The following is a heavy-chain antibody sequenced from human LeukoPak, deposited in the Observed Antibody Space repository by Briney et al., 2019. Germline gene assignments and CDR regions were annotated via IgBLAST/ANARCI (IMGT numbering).Heavy chain of an antibody. CDR3: ARVSSGSYYFDS. J-gene: IGHJ4*02. D-gene: IGHD1-26*01. V-gene: IGHV4-39*07. Sequence: SETLSLTCTVSGGSISSSSYYWGWIRQPPGKGLEWIGSINYSGSTYYNPSLKSRVTISVDTSKNQFSLKVTSVTAADTAVYYCARVSSGSYYFDSWGQGTLVTVSS. CDR2: INYSGST. CDR1: GGSISSSSYY.